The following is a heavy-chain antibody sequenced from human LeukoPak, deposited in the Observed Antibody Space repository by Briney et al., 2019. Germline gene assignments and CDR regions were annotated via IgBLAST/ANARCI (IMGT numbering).Heavy chain of an antibody. V-gene: IGHV3-53*01. Sequence: GGSLRLSCAASGFTVSSNYMSWVRQAPGKGLEWVSLIYTGGSTYYADSVKGRFTISRDNSKNTLYLQMNSLRAEDTAVYYCARGPPTIFGVVRYYFDYWGQGTLVTVSS. CDR3: ARGPPTIFGVVRYYFDY. J-gene: IGHJ4*02. CDR2: IYTGGST. CDR1: GFTVSSNY. D-gene: IGHD3-3*01.